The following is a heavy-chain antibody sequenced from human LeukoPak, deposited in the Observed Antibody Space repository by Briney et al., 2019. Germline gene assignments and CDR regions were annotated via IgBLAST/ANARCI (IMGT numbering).Heavy chain of an antibody. CDR2: INHNGST. D-gene: IGHD2-2*01. CDR1: GGSFSNYY. V-gene: IGHV4-34*01. CDR3: ARGDCSSPSCYLSDWFDP. J-gene: IGHJ5*02. Sequence: SETLSLTCAVYGGSFSNYYWSWLRQPPGKGLEWIGEINHNGSTNYNPSLKSRVTISIDTSKNQFSLKLSSVTAADTAVYYCARGDCSSPSCYLSDWFDPWGQGTLVTVSS.